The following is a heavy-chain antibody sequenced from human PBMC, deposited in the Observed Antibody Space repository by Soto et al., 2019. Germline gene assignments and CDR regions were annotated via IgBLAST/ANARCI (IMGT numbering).Heavy chain of an antibody. CDR1: GGTFSSHT. D-gene: IGHD4-17*01. CDR2: IIPALGTA. V-gene: IGHV1-69*08. CDR3: ARPDFGVYWYFDL. J-gene: IGHJ2*01. Sequence: QDQLVQSGGGVKKPGSSVKVSCKASGGTFSSHTFSWVRQAPGQGLEWMGRIIPALGTATYAQKFQGRVTITADESATTVYMELNSLRSEDTAVYYCARPDFGVYWYFDLWGRGTLVTVSS.